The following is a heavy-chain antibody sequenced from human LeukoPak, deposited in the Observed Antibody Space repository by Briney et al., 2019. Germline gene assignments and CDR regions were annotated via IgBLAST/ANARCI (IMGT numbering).Heavy chain of an antibody. D-gene: IGHD2-15*01. CDR1: GLTLSNYD. Sequence: GGSLRLSCVASGLTLSNYDTTWVRQAPGKGLEWISSMSSGSRYIYYADSVRGRLTISRDNTKNSLYLLMNNLRAEDTAIYYCARDRPTGASRVFVVQWGQGTPVTVSS. J-gene: IGHJ4*02. V-gene: IGHV3-21*06. CDR2: MSSGSRYI. CDR3: ARDRPTGASRVFVVQ.